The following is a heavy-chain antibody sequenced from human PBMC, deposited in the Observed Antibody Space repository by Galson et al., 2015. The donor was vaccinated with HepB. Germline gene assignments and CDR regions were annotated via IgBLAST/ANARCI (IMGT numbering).Heavy chain of an antibody. CDR3: AKEDSSLTVTPTY. Sequence: SLRLSCAASGFTFSSYAMSWVRQAPGKGLEWVSAISGSGGSTYYADSVKGRFTISRDNSKNTLYLQMNSLRAEDTAVYYRAKEDSSLTVTPTYWGQGTLVTISS. CDR2: ISGSGGST. J-gene: IGHJ4*02. D-gene: IGHD4-17*01. V-gene: IGHV3-23*01. CDR1: GFTFSSYA.